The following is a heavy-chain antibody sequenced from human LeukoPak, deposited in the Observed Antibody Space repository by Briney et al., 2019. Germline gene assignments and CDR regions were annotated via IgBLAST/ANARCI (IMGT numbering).Heavy chain of an antibody. CDR2: ISYDGSNK. V-gene: IGHV3-30*18. Sequence: PGGSLRLSCAASGFTFSSYGMHWVRQAPGKGLEWVAVISYDGSNKYYADSVKGRFTISRDNSKNTLYLQMNSLRAEDTAVYYCAKDFGDYGGLYYFDYWGQGTLVTVSS. D-gene: IGHD4-23*01. CDR1: GFTFSSYG. J-gene: IGHJ4*02. CDR3: AKDFGDYGGLYYFDY.